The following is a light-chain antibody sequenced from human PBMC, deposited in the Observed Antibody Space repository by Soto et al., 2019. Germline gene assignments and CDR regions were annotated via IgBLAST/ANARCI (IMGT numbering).Light chain of an antibody. CDR3: QQSYSPLSIT. Sequence: DIQMTQYPSSLSASVGDRVTITCRASESISRHLNWYQQKPGKAPKLLIYAASSLQNGVPSRFSGGGSGTDFTLTISNLQHEDFATYYCQQSYSPLSITFGQGTRLELK. CDR1: ESISRH. V-gene: IGKV1-39*01. CDR2: AAS. J-gene: IGKJ5*01.